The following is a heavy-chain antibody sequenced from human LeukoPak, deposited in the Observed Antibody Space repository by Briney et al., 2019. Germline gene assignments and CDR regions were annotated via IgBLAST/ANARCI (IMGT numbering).Heavy chain of an antibody. V-gene: IGHV3-66*02. Sequence: GGSLRLSCAASGVTINYMTWVREGPAKGLEWVSVIYNGGTTYYADSVKGRFTISRDNPKSTLFVYLQMNSLRTDDTALYYCAGGGDAARSLAYWGQGALVTVSS. CDR3: AGGGDAARSLAY. J-gene: IGHJ4*02. CDR1: GVTINY. D-gene: IGHD3-16*01. CDR2: IYNGGTT.